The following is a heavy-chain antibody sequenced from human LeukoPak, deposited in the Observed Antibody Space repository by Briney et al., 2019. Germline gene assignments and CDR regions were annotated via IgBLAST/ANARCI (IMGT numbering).Heavy chain of an antibody. Sequence: GGSLRLSCAASGFTFSMSWMTWVRQAPGKGLEWVASINGHGSEIHYVDSVKGRFTISRDNAMNTLYLQMNSLRAEDSALYYCTRDMQGSRLYLVGSQNDWGQGTLVTVSS. J-gene: IGHJ4*02. CDR3: TRDMQGSRLYLVGSQND. CDR1: GFTFSMSW. D-gene: IGHD1-26*01. V-gene: IGHV3-7*01. CDR2: INGHGSEI.